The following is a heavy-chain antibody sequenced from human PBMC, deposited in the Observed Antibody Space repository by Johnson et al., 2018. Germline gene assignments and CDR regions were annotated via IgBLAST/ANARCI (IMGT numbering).Heavy chain of an antibody. CDR1: GFTFSSYS. D-gene: IGHD2-21*01. CDR3: ARVSDCGGDCYYMDV. CDR2: IGSSSSYL. J-gene: IGHJ6*03. Sequence: EVQLLESGGGLVKPGGSLRLSCAASGFTFSSYSMNWVRQAPGKGLEWVSCIGSSSSYLYYADSVKGRFTISRDNAKNSLYLQMNSLRAEDTAMYYCARVSDCGGDCYYMDVWGKGTTVTVSS. V-gene: IGHV3-21*01.